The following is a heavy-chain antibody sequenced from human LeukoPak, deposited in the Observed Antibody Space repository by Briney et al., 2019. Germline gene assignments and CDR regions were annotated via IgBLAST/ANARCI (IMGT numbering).Heavy chain of an antibody. CDR3: VKDPAGGDYSLGY. Sequence: GGSLRLSCSASGFTFSSYAMHWVRQAPGKGLEYVSAISSNGDSTYYADSVKGRFTISRDNSKNTLYLQMSSLRAEDTAVYYCVKDPAGGDYSLGYWGQGTLVTVSS. D-gene: IGHD4-17*01. V-gene: IGHV3-64D*06. CDR1: GFTFSSYA. CDR2: ISSNGDST. J-gene: IGHJ4*02.